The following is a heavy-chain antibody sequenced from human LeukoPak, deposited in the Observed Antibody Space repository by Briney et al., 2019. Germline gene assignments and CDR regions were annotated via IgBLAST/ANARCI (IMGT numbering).Heavy chain of an antibody. CDR3: ARDRGGYTYSHDY. J-gene: IGHJ4*02. Sequence: GGSLRLSCAASGFIVSSNYMNWVRQAPGKGLEWVSIIYSGGATYYADSVKGRFTISRDNSKNTLYLQMNSLRAEDTAVYYCARDRGGYTYSHDYWGQGTLVTVSS. V-gene: IGHV3-53*01. D-gene: IGHD5-18*01. CDR2: IYSGGAT. CDR1: GFIVSSNY.